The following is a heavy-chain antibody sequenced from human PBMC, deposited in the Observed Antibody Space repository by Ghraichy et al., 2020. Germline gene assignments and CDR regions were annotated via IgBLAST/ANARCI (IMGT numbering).Heavy chain of an antibody. CDR1: GFTFADYA. J-gene: IGHJ3*02. D-gene: IGHD3-22*01. CDR3: AKDKSYDSTPSAFDI. Sequence: GGSLRLSCAASGFTFADYAMPWVRQAPGKGLEWASGISWNSGTIGYADSVKGRFTISRDNAKNSLYLQMNSLRAEDTALYYCAKDKSYDSTPSAFDIWSQGRKVTVSS. CDR2: ISWNSGTI. V-gene: IGHV3-9*01.